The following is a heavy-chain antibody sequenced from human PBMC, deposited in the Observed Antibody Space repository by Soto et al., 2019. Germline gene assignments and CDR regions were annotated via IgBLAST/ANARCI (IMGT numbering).Heavy chain of an antibody. D-gene: IGHD1-20*01. CDR3: ARHHRYNWNPVYFDY. CDR2: IDPSDSYT. V-gene: IGHV5-10-1*01. J-gene: IGHJ4*02. CDR1: GYSFTSYW. Sequence: RGESLKISCKGSGYSFTSYWISWVRQMPGKGLEWMGRIDPSDSYTNYSPSFQGHVTISADKSISTAYLQWSSLKASDTAMYYCARHHRYNWNPVYFDYWGQGTLVTVSS.